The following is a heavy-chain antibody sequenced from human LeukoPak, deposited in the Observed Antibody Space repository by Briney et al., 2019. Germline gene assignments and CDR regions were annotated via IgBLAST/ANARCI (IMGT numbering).Heavy chain of an antibody. CDR1: GFTFGDYA. Sequence: GRSLRLSCTASGFTFGDYAMSWVRQAPGKGLEWVAFSRAKVNGGTAEYAASVQDRFTISRDDSKSIVYLQLDNLKTEDIDVYYCCRQNTIFDFWGQGALVTVSS. D-gene: IGHD1/OR15-1a*01. CDR3: CRQNTIFDF. J-gene: IGHJ4*02. CDR2: SRAKVNGGTA. V-gene: IGHV3-49*04.